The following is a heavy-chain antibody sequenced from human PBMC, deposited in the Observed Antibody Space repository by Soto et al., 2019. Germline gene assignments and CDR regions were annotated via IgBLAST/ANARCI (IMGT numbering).Heavy chain of an antibody. V-gene: IGHV1-69*01. CDR1: GGTFSNSA. D-gene: IGHD3-22*01. CDR2: IIPLFGTA. Sequence: QVQLVQSGAEVKKPGSSVKVSCKASGGTFSNSALSWVRQAPGQGLEWMGGIIPLFGTANYAQKFRGRVTITADESTSTAYMELSSLRFEDTAVYYCARDGTLYDSSGFYYLHWGQGTPVTVSS. J-gene: IGHJ4*02. CDR3: ARDGTLYDSSGFYYLH.